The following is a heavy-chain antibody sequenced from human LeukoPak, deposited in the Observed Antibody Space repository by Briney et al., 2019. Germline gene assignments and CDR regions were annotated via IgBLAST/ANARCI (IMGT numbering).Heavy chain of an antibody. V-gene: IGHV4-30-4*08. CDR1: GGSISSYY. CDR3: ARKVYNGYAPFDY. Sequence: SETLSLTCTFSGGSISSYYWSWIRQPPGKGLELIGYIYYSGSTYYNPSLKSRVTISVDTSKNQFSLKLSSVTAADTAVYYCARKVYNGYAPFDYWGQGTLVTVSS. J-gene: IGHJ4*02. D-gene: IGHD5-12*01. CDR2: IYYSGST.